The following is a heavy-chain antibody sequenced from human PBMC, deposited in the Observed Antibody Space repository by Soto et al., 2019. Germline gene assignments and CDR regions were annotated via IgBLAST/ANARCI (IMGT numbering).Heavy chain of an antibody. CDR3: AREYVTGNPFDY. V-gene: IGHV3-30-3*01. CDR1: GFTFSSYA. CDR2: ISYDGSNK. J-gene: IGHJ4*02. Sequence: GWSLRLSCAASGFTFSSYAMHWVRQAPGKGLEWVAVISYDGSNKYYADSVKGRFTISRDNSKNTLYLQMNSLRAEDTAVYYCAREYVTGNPFDYWGQGTVVTVSS. D-gene: IGHD1-20*01.